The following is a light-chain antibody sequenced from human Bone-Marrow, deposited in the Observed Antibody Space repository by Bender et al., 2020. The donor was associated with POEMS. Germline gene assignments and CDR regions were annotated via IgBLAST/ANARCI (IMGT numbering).Light chain of an antibody. V-gene: IGLV1-36*01. Sequence: QSVLTQPPSVSAAPGQKVTISCSGSSSNIGNHGVNWYQQLPGEAPKLLIYYDDLLTPGVSDRFSASKSGTSASLAISELQSEDEDLDYCSAWDDSLSGWVFGGGTKLTVL. CDR3: SAWDDSLSGWV. J-gene: IGLJ3*02. CDR1: SSNIGNHG. CDR2: YDD.